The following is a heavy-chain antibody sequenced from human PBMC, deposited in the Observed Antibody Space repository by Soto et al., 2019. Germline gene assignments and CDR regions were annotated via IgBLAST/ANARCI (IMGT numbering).Heavy chain of an antibody. J-gene: IGHJ3*02. CDR3: AKDYSVVAATFDAFDI. Sequence: GGSLRLSCAASGFTFDDYAMHWVRQAPGKGLEWVSGISWNSGSIGYADSVKGRFTISRDNAKNSLYLQMNSLRAEDTALYYCAKDYSVVAATFDAFDIWGQGTMVTVSS. CDR1: GFTFDDYA. CDR2: ISWNSGSI. V-gene: IGHV3-9*01. D-gene: IGHD2-15*01.